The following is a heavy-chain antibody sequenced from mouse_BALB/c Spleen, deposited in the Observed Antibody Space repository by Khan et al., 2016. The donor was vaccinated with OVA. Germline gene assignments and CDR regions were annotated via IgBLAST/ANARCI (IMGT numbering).Heavy chain of an antibody. J-gene: IGHJ2*01. CDR3: ARTGCYCCDY. V-gene: IGHV5-17*02. CDR2: ISSGSNTL. D-gene: IGHD2-2*01. CDR1: GFTFSGFG. Sequence: EVELVESGGGLVQTGGSRKLSCAASGFTFSGFGMHWVRQAPEKGLEWVAYISSGSNTLYYADTVKGRFTISRDNPKNTLFLPITNLRSEDTTMYYCARTGCYCCDYCGQGTTLTVSS.